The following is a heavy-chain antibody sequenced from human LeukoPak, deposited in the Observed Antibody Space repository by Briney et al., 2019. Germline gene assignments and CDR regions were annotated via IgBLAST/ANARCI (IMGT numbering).Heavy chain of an antibody. D-gene: IGHD3-10*01. CDR3: ARAQRITMVRGVIMGY. V-gene: IGHV1-18*01. CDR1: GYTFTTYG. Sequence: GASVKVSCKASGYTFTTYGITWVRQAPGQGLEWMAWISPYSGNTHYAQKLLGRVTMTTDTSTSTAYMELSRLRSDDTAVYYCARAQRITMVRGVIMGYWGQGTLVTVSS. J-gene: IGHJ4*02. CDR2: ISPYSGNT.